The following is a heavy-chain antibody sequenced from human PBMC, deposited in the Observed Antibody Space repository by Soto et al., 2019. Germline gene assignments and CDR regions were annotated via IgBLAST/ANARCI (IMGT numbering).Heavy chain of an antibody. V-gene: IGHV4-4*02. CDR3: ARREGDCRGGSCPYFHD. CDR2: IYHSGST. Sequence: QVQLQESGPGLVKPSETLSLTCAVSGGSISTNNWWSWVRQTPGKGLEWIGEIYHSGSTIYNPSLKSRLPISLDKAKNQFSLSLTSMTAADTAVYYCARREGDCRGGSCPYFHDWGQGTLVTASS. D-gene: IGHD2-15*01. J-gene: IGHJ4*02. CDR1: GGSISTNNW.